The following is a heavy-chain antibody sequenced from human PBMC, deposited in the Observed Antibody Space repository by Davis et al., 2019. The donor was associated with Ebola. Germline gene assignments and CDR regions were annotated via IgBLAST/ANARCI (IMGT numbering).Heavy chain of an antibody. D-gene: IGHD3-10*01. V-gene: IGHV1-46*01. CDR2: IVVGSGST. J-gene: IGHJ5*02. Sequence: ASVKVSCKASGYTFTSYYMHWVRQAPGQRLEWMGGIVVGSGSTTYAQKFRERLTMTRDMSTSTAYMELSSLRSEDTAVYYCARGWIPPRGLGVLWFREGYNWFDPWGQGTLVTVSS. CDR1: GYTFTSYY. CDR3: ARGWIPPRGLGVLWFREGYNWFDP.